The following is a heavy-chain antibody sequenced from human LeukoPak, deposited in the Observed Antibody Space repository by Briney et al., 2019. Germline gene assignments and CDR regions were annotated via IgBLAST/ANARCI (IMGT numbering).Heavy chain of an antibody. V-gene: IGHV3-33*06. CDR2: IWYDGSNK. Sequence: GGSLRLSCAASGFTYSSYGMHWVRQAPGKGLEWVAVIWYDGSNKYYADSVKGRFTISRDNSKNTLYLQMNSLRAEDTAVYYCAKDYWTGTTAAFDIWGQGTMVTVSS. CDR1: GFTYSSYG. CDR3: AKDYWTGTTAAFDI. D-gene: IGHD1-7*01. J-gene: IGHJ3*02.